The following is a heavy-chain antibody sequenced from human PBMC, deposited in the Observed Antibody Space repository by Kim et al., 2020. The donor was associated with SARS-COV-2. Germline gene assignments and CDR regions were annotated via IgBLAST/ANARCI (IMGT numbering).Heavy chain of an antibody. Sequence: GGSLRLSCAASGFSFSTYSMNWVRQAPGKGLDWVSSITSSSSYIYYADSVKGRFTISRDNAKNSLYLQMNSLRAEDTAVYYCARDSIVGATSHFAYWGQGTLVTVSS. CDR1: GFSFSTYS. CDR2: ITSSSSYI. J-gene: IGHJ4*02. CDR3: ARDSIVGATSHFAY. V-gene: IGHV3-21*01. D-gene: IGHD1-26*01.